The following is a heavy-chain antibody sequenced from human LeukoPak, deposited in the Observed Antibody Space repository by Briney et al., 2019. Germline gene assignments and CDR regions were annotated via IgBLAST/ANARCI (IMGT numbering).Heavy chain of an antibody. V-gene: IGHV4-34*01. CDR2: INDSGST. D-gene: IGHD3-10*01. CDR1: GGSFSGYY. CDR3: AREVSGGYYGSGSAPLFDY. J-gene: IGHJ4*02. Sequence: SETLSLTCAVYGGSFSGYYWSWIRQPPGKGLEWIGEINDSGSTNYNPSLKSRVTISVDTSKNQFSLKLSSVTAADTAVYYCAREVSGGYYGSGSAPLFDYWGQGTLVTVSS.